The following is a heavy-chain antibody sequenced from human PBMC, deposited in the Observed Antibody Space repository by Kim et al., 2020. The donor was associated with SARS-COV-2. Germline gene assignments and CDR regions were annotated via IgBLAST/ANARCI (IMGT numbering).Heavy chain of an antibody. J-gene: IGHJ4*02. V-gene: IGHV1-3*01. CDR1: GHIFTRDS. CDR3: VGGIYFDY. D-gene: IGHD3-16*01. CDR2: IDCGNGNT. Sequence: ASVKVSCKTSGHIFTRDSIHWVRQAPGQGLEWMGGIDCGNGNTIYSQKFQGRVTFTTDTSASTAYMELSFLRSEDSAVYYCVGGIYFDYWGQGTLVTVFS.